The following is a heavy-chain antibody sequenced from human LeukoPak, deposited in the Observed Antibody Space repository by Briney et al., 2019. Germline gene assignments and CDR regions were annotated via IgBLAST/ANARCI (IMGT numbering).Heavy chain of an antibody. D-gene: IGHD3-16*01. CDR1: GFTFSSYS. Sequence: KPGGSLRLSCEASGFTFSSYSMNWVRQAPGKGLEWVSSISSSSSYIYYADSLKGRFTISRDNAKNSLYLQMNSLRAEDTAVYYCARAGWGSDVDYWGQGTLVTVSS. J-gene: IGHJ4*02. V-gene: IGHV3-21*01. CDR3: ARAGWGSDVDY. CDR2: ISSSSSYI.